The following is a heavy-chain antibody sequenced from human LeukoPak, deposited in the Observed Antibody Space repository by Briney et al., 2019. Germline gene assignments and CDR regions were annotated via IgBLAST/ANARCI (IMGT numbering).Heavy chain of an antibody. J-gene: IGHJ4*02. D-gene: IGHD3-22*01. CDR2: ISGTGGRT. V-gene: IGHV3-23*01. Sequence: PGGSLRLSCAASGVTFSSYAMSWVRQAPGKGLEWVSGISGTGGRTYYADSVKGRFTISRDNSKNTLYLQMNSLRAEDTAVYYCAKDLWYDSTGYFDYWGQGTRVTVSS. CDR3: AKDLWYDSTGYFDY. CDR1: GVTFSSYA.